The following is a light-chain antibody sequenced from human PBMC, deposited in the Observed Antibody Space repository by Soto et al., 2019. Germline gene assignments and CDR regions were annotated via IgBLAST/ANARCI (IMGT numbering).Light chain of an antibody. V-gene: IGKV3-15*01. J-gene: IGKJ1*01. CDR3: QQYKNWWT. CDR2: GAS. Sequence: EIVMTQSPATLSVSPGERATLSCRASQSVSSNLAWYQQKPGQAPRLLIYGASTRATGIPARFSGSGSGTEFILTISSLQSEDFAVYYCQQYKNWWTFGQGTKVDIK. CDR1: QSVSSN.